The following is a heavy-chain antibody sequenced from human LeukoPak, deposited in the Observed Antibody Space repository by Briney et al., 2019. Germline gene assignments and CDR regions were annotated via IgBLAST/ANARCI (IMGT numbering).Heavy chain of an antibody. CDR3: ARDGGLYEMTYFQH. Sequence: ASVKVSCKASGGTFSSYAISWVRQAPGQGLEWMGGIIPIFGTANYAQKFQGRVTITADESTSTAYMELSSLRSEDTAVYYCARDGGLYEMTYFQHWGQGTLVTVSS. CDR2: IIPIFGTA. J-gene: IGHJ1*01. V-gene: IGHV1-69*13. D-gene: IGHD5/OR15-5a*01. CDR1: GGTFSSYA.